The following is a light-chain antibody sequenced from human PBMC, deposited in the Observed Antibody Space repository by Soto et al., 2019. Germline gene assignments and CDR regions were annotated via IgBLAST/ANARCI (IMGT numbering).Light chain of an antibody. V-gene: IGKV2-28*01. CDR2: LGS. CDR3: MQPLHTPQT. J-gene: IGKJ1*01. CDR1: QSLLHSNGHNY. Sequence: DVVMTQSPLSLSVTPGEPASISCRSSQSLLHSNGHNYLVWYLQKPGQSPQLLIYLGSSRASGVPDRFSGSGSGTDFTLKISRVEAEDVGVYYCMQPLHTPQTFGQGTKVEIK.